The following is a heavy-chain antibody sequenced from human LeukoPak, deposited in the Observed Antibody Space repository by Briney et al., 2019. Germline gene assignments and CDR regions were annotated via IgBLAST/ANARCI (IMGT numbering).Heavy chain of an antibody. J-gene: IGHJ5*02. Sequence: ASVKVSCKASGYTFTGYYMHWVRQAPGQGLEWMGWINPNSGGTNYAQKFQGRVTMTRDTSISTAYMELSRLRSDDTAVYYCALTGPGSSSHYIWFAPWGQGTLVTVSS. CDR3: ALTGPGSSSHYIWFAP. CDR1: GYTFTGYY. V-gene: IGHV1-2*02. CDR2: INPNSGGT. D-gene: IGHD2-15*01.